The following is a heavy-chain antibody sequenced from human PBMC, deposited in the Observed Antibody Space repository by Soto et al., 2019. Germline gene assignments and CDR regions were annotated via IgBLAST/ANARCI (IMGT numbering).Heavy chain of an antibody. CDR3: AKDALPGGLEFGTYYFDY. D-gene: IGHD1-1*01. V-gene: IGHV3-23*01. CDR1: GFTFSSYA. J-gene: IGHJ4*02. Sequence: GGSLRLSCAASGFTFSSYAMSWVRQAPGKGLEWVSAISGSGGSTYYADSVKGRFTISRDNSKNTLYLQMNSLRAEDTAVYYCAKDALPGGLEFGTYYFDYWGQGTLVTVSS. CDR2: ISGSGGST.